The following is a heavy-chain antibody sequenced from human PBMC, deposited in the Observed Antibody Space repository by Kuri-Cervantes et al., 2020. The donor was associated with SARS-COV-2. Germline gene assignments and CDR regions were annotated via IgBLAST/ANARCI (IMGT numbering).Heavy chain of an antibody. Sequence: ASVKVSCKASGYTFTSYGISWVRQAPGQGLEWMGWISAYNGNTNYAQKLQGRVTTTTDTSTSTAYMELRSLRSDDTAVYYCARDRVNSRLLWFGELFVYWGQGTLVTVSS. V-gene: IGHV1-18*01. J-gene: IGHJ4*02. CDR1: GYTFTSYG. CDR2: ISAYNGNT. D-gene: IGHD3-10*01. CDR3: ARDRVNSRLLWFGELFVY.